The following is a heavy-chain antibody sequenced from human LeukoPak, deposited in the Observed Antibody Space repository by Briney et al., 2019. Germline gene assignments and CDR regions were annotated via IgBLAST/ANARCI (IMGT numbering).Heavy chain of an antibody. Sequence: GGSLRLSCVTSGLTFSSYAFHWVRQAPGKGPEWVATMSFDVNNKYYADSVRGRFTISRDNSKNTLYLQMNSLGAEDTAVYSCARGYCTSSSCYNDYWGQGTLVTVSS. D-gene: IGHD2-2*02. CDR1: GLTFSSYA. CDR3: ARGYCTSSSCYNDY. J-gene: IGHJ4*02. CDR2: MSFDVNNK. V-gene: IGHV3-30*04.